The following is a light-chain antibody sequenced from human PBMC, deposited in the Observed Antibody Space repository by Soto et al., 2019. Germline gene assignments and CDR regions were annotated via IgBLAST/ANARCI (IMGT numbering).Light chain of an antibody. J-gene: IGLJ3*02. CDR3: LLSYGGDRV. Sequence: QTVVTQEPSLTVSPGGTVTLTCGSSTGTVTSSQYPYWFQQKPGQSPRTLIYDTNRKHSWTPARFSGSLLGGKPALTLSGAQPEDEAEYYCLLSYGGDRVFGGWTQRTV. CDR2: DTN. V-gene: IGLV7-46*01. CDR1: TGTVTSSQY.